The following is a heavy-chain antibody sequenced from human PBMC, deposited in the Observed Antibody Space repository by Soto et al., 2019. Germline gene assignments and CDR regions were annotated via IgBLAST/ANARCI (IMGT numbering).Heavy chain of an antibody. CDR2: ISYDGSNK. J-gene: IGHJ5*02. CDR3: ARGSWVMGSEGKSFDP. Sequence: GGSLRLSCAASGFTFSSYAMHWVRQAPGKGLEWVAVISYDGSNKYYADSVKGRFTISRDNSKNTLYLQMNSLRAEDTAVYYCARGSWVMGSEGKSFDPWGQGTLVTVSS. D-gene: IGHD3-10*01. V-gene: IGHV3-30-3*01. CDR1: GFTFSSYA.